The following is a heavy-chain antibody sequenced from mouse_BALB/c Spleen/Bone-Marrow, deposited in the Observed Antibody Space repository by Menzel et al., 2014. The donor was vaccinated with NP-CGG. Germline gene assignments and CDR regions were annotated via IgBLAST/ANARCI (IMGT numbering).Heavy chain of an antibody. CDR1: GYTFSSYW. D-gene: IGHD4-1*01. Sequence: VHLVESGAELMKPGASVKISCKATGYTFSSYWIEWVKQRPGHGLEWIGEILPGSGSTNYNEKFKGKATFTADTSSNTAYMQLSSLTSGDSAVYYCARWDYWYFDVWGAGTTVTVSS. V-gene: IGHV1-9*01. J-gene: IGHJ1*01. CDR2: ILPGSGST. CDR3: ARWDYWYFDV.